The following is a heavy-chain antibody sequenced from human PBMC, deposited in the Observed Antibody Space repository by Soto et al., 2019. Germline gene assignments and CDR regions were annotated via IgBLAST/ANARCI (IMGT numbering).Heavy chain of an antibody. J-gene: IGHJ6*02. CDR3: ARRHGLDIDAYYWGQGILVTVSSGLDV. CDR2: FFIGGNT. CDR1: GGSITGGSISSTTYY. D-gene: IGHD2-21*01. Sequence: SETLSLTCTVSGGSITGGSISSTTYYWGWMRQPPGKGLEWIASFFIGGNTYYNPSLKSRVTTSVDTSKNQFSLKLSSVTAADTAVYFCARRHGLDIDAYYWGQGILVTVSSGLDVWGQGTTVTVSS. V-gene: IGHV4-39*01.